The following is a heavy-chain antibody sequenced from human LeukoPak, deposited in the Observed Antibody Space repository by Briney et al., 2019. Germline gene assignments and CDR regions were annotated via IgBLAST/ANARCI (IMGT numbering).Heavy chain of an antibody. D-gene: IGHD6-19*01. CDR2: MNPNSGNT. V-gene: IGHV1-8*03. Sequence: ASVKVSCKASGYTFTSYDINWVRQATGQGLEWMGWMNPNSGNTGYAQKFQGRVTITRNTSISTAYMELSSLRSEDTAVYYCARGLFPPDPSSGWFSSKGNNWFDPWGQGTQVIVSS. CDR3: ARGLFPPDPSSGWFSSKGNNWFDP. J-gene: IGHJ5*02. CDR1: GYTFTSYD.